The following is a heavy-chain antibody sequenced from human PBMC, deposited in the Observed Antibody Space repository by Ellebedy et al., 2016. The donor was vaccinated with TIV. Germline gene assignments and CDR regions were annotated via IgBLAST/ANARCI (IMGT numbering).Heavy chain of an antibody. Sequence: GGSLRLSCAASGFAFSSYAMHWVRQAPGKGLEWVAVISYDGSNKYYADSVKGRFTISRDNSKNTLYLQMNSLRAEDTAVYYCASLVSSSWYDYWGQGTLVTVSS. V-gene: IGHV3-30-3*01. CDR3: ASLVSSSWYDY. D-gene: IGHD6-13*01. CDR1: GFAFSSYA. J-gene: IGHJ4*02. CDR2: ISYDGSNK.